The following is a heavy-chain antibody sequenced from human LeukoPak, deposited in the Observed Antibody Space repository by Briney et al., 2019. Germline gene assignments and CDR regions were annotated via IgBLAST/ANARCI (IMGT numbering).Heavy chain of an antibody. CDR3: ARVHSGSYHLDY. V-gene: IGHV4-38-2*02. CDR1: GYSISSGYY. D-gene: IGHD1-26*01. Sequence: SETLSLTCTVSGYSISSGYYWGWIRQPPGKGLEWMGSIYHSGSTYYNPSLKSRVTISVDTSKNQFSLKLSSVTAADTAVYYCARVHSGSYHLDYWGQGTLVTVSS. CDR2: IYHSGST. J-gene: IGHJ4*02.